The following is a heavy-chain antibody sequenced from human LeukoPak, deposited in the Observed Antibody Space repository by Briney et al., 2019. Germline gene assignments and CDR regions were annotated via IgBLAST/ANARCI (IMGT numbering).Heavy chain of an antibody. CDR2: IDYSGSS. D-gene: IGHD3-9*01. J-gene: IGHJ3*02. V-gene: IGHV4-59*01. Sequence: SETLSLTCSVSGGSISSYSWTWLRQPPGKGLEWIGFIDYSGSSNYNPSLKSRVTILADPSKNHFSLNLTSVTAADTAVYFCARDHPVADWAADIWGRGTMVTVSS. CDR3: ARDHPVADWAADI. CDR1: GGSISSYS.